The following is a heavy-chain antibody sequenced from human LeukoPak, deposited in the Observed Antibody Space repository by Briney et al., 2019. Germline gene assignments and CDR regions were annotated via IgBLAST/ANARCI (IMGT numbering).Heavy chain of an antibody. CDR1: GFTFSNYD. CDR3: ARDVSRPMIEGYMDV. V-gene: IGHV3-30*02. J-gene: IGHJ6*03. CDR2: IRYHGNDK. Sequence: PGGSLRLSCAASGFTFSNYDMHWVRQAPGKGLEWVSFIRYHGNDKYYADSVKGRFTISRDNAKNTLYLQMNSLRAEDTAVYYCARDVSRPMIEGYMDVWGKGTTVTVSS. D-gene: IGHD3-22*01.